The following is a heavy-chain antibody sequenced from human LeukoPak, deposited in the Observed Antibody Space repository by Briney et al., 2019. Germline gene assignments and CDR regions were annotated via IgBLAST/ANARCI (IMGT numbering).Heavy chain of an antibody. Sequence: ASVKVSCKASGGTFSSYTISWVRQAPGQGLEWMGGIIPIFGTANYAQKFQGRVTITADESTSTAYMELSSLRSEDTAVYYCARGNYAELGYWGQGTLVTVSS. CDR1: GGTFSSYT. CDR3: ARGNYAELGY. J-gene: IGHJ4*02. D-gene: IGHD4-11*01. V-gene: IGHV1-69*13. CDR2: IIPIFGTA.